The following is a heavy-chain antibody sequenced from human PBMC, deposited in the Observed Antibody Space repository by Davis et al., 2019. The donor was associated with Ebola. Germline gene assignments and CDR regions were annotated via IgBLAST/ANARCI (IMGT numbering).Heavy chain of an antibody. D-gene: IGHD3-22*01. V-gene: IGHV3-48*03. CDR3: ARQPYYYDSNGPYYFDY. CDR1: GFTLSSYE. Sequence: PGGSLRLSCAASGFTLSSYELNWVRSAPGTGLEWVSYISSSCTTTYYADSVKGRFTFSRDNAKNSLYLQMNSLRAEDTAVYYCARQPYYYDSNGPYYFDYWGQVTLVTVSS. CDR2: ISSSCTTT. J-gene: IGHJ4*02.